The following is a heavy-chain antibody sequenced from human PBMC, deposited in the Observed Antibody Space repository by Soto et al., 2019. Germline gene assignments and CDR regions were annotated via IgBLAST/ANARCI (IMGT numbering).Heavy chain of an antibody. D-gene: IGHD3-10*01. CDR1: GFRFSHYV. Sequence: GSLRLSDAPAGFRFSHYVVSWVRQSPEMGLEVVSSISGSGSSVYVADSVRGRFIMSRDLSTNTVSLHMNRLRADDTAVYYCAKVRASYLSASYFYYGLDVWGRGTTVTVSS. CDR2: ISGSGSSV. J-gene: IGHJ6*02. V-gene: IGHV3-23*01. CDR3: AKVRASYLSASYFYYGLDV.